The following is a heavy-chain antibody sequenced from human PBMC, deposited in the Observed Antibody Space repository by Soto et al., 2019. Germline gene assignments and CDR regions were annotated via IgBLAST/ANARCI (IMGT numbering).Heavy chain of an antibody. CDR3: NSVTYYDFWSGPGFDP. V-gene: IGHV3-15*01. CDR2: IKSKTDGGTT. D-gene: IGHD3-3*01. J-gene: IGHJ5*02. Sequence: GGSLRLSCAASGFTFSNAWMSWVRQAPGKGLEWVGRIKSKTDGGTTDYAAGGKGRFSISRKDSKNTLNLQMKILKTEDTSVYYCNSVTYYDFWSGPGFDPWGQGTLVTVSS. CDR1: GFTFSNAW.